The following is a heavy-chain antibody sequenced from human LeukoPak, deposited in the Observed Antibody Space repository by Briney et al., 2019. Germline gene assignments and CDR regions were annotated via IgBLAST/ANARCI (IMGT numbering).Heavy chain of an antibody. Sequence: GGSLRLSCAASGFTFSSYAMHWVRQAPGKGLECVSAISSNGGSTYYAISVKGRFTISRDNSKNTLYLQMGSLRAEDMAVYYCGRGPGATGNYFDYTGEGTLVTVSS. V-gene: IGHV3-64*01. CDR1: GFTFSSYA. D-gene: IGHD1-26*01. J-gene: IGHJ4*02. CDR3: GRGPGATGNYFDY. CDR2: ISSNGGST.